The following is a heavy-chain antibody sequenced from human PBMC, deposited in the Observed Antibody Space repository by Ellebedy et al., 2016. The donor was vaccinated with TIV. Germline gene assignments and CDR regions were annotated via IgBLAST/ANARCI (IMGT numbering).Heavy chain of an antibody. CDR1: GYTFTSYG. J-gene: IGHJ4*02. D-gene: IGHD2-2*03. CDR3: ARDGSINNFDY. CDR2: ISAYNGNT. Sequence: ASVKVSCKASGYTFTSYGISWVRQAPGQGLEWMGWISAYNGNTNYAQKFQVRVTMTRDTSTSTVYMELSSLRSEDTAVYYCARDGSINNFDYWGLGTLVTVSS. V-gene: IGHV1-18*01.